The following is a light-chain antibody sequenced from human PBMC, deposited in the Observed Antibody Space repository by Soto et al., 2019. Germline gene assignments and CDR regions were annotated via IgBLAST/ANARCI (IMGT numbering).Light chain of an antibody. Sequence: EIVMTQTPLSLPVTPGEPASISCRSSQSLLDSDDGDTYLDWYLQKPGQSPQLLIYGASTRATGIPARFSGSGSGTEFTLTISSLQSEDFAVYYCQQYNNWPPPFTFGPGTKVDIK. CDR1: QSLLDSDDGDTY. CDR3: QQYNNWPPPFT. V-gene: IGKV2-40*01. CDR2: GAS. J-gene: IGKJ3*01.